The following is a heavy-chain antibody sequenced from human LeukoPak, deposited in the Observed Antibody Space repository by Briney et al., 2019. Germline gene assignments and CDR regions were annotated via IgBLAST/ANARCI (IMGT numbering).Heavy chain of an antibody. Sequence: SETLSLTCAVYGGSFSGYYWSWIRQPPGKGLEWIGEINHSGSTNYNPSLKSRVSISVDTSKNQFSLKLSSVTAADTALYYCARLNHPDYNVLNWFDPWGQGTLVIVSS. CDR3: ARLNHPDYNVLNWFDP. V-gene: IGHV4-34*01. CDR1: GGSFSGYY. J-gene: IGHJ5*02. D-gene: IGHD3-10*01. CDR2: INHSGST.